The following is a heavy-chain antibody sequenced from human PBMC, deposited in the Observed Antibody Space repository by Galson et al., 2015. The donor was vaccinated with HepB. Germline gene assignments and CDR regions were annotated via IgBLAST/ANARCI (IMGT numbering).Heavy chain of an antibody. V-gene: IGHV3-48*01. CDR3: AKYTVGAGGRSW. D-gene: IGHD2-8*02. Sequence: SLRLSCAASGFIFSHSWMHWVRQSPGKGLESISYIRAGSSIISYADSVKGRFTISRDDARSSLYLEMNSLTAADTAVYYCAKYTVGAGGRSWWGQGTLVTVSS. J-gene: IGHJ4*02. CDR1: GFIFSHSW. CDR2: IRAGSSII.